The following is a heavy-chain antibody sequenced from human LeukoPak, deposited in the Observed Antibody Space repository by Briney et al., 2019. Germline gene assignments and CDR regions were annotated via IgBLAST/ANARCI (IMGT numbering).Heavy chain of an antibody. V-gene: IGHV4-30-2*02. CDR2: IYHSGST. CDR3: ARHCSSTSCSKTQFDP. J-gene: IGHJ5*02. Sequence: SETLSLTCTVSGGSISSGGYYWSWIRQPPGKGLEWIGYIYHSGSTYYNPSLKSRVTISVDRSKNQFSLKLSSVTAADTAVYYCARHCSSTSCSKTQFDPWGQGTLVTVSS. CDR1: GGSISSGGYY. D-gene: IGHD2-2*01.